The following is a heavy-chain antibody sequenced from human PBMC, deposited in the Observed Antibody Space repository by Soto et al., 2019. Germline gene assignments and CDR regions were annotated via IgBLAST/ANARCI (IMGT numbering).Heavy chain of an antibody. V-gene: IGHV4-30-2*01. CDR2: IYHSGST. D-gene: IGHD3-9*01. CDR1: GGSISSGGYS. J-gene: IGHJ4*02. Sequence: QLQLQESGSGLVKPSQTLSLTCAVSGGSISSGGYSWSWIRQPPGKGLEWIGYIYHSGSTYYNPSLKSRVTITVDRSKNQCSLKLSSVTAADTAVYYCARSRYFDWFPSPFDYWGQGTLVTVSS. CDR3: ARSRYFDWFPSPFDY.